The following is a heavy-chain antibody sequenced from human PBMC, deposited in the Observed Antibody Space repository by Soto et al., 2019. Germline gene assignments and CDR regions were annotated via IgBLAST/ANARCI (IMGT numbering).Heavy chain of an antibody. J-gene: IGHJ6*02. CDR2: INHSGST. CDR1: GGSFSGYY. V-gene: IGHV4-34*01. Sequence: SETLSLTCAVYGGSFSGYYWSWIRQPPGKGLEWIGEINHSGSTNYNPSLKSRVTISVDTSKNQFSLKLSSVTAADTAVYYCARGRRYSSSLGASYYYYYGMDVWGQGTTVTVSS. CDR3: ARGRRYSSSLGASYYYYYGMDV. D-gene: IGHD6-6*01.